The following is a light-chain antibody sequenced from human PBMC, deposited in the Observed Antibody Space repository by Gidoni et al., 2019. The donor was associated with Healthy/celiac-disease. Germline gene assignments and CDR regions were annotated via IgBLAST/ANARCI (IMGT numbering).Light chain of an antibody. Sequence: DIQQTQSPSSLSASVGDRVTITCRASQSISSYLNWYQQKPGKAPKLLIYAASSLQSGVPSRFSGSGSGTDFTLTISSLQPEDFATYYCQQSYSTPYTFGQGTKLEIK. CDR2: AAS. J-gene: IGKJ2*01. CDR3: QQSYSTPYT. V-gene: IGKV1-39*01. CDR1: QSISSY.